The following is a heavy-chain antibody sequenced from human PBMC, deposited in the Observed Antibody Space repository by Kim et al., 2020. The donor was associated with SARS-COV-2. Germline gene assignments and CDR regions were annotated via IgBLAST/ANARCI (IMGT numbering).Heavy chain of an antibody. CDR1: GGSISSSSYY. V-gene: IGHV4-39*01. Sequence: SETLSLTCTVSGGSISSSSYYWGWIRQPPGKGLEWIGSIYYSGSTYYNPSLKSRVTISVDTSKNQFSLKLSSVTAADTAVYYCARLSLVYYWFDPWGQGTLVTVSS. J-gene: IGHJ5*02. CDR3: ARLSLVYYWFDP. CDR2: IYYSGST. D-gene: IGHD2-8*01.